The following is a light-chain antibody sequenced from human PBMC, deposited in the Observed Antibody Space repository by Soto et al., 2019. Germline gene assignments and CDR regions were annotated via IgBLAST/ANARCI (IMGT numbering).Light chain of an antibody. Sequence: VVRQAPRGLSLSTGERDTLSCRASQSVSSSYLAWYQQKPGQAPRLLIYGASSRATGIPDRFSGSGSGTDFTLTISRLEPEDFAVYYCQQYGSSPLTFAGGTKVDIK. CDR3: QQYGSSPLT. V-gene: IGKV3-20*01. CDR1: QSVSSSY. CDR2: GAS. J-gene: IGKJ4*01.